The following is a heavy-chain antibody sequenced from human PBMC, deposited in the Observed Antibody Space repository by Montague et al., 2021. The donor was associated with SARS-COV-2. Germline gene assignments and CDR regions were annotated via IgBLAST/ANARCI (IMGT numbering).Heavy chain of an antibody. V-gene: IGHV3-30*04. CDR3: ARARGGSYYYGMDV. CDR2: ISYDGSNK. J-gene: IGHJ6*02. Sequence: SLRLSCAASGFTFSSYAMHWVRQAPGKGLEWVAVISYDGSNKYYADSVKGRFTISRDNSMNTLYLQMNSLRAEDTAVYYCARARGGSYYYGMDVWGQGTTVTVSS. D-gene: IGHD1-26*01. CDR1: GFTFSSYA.